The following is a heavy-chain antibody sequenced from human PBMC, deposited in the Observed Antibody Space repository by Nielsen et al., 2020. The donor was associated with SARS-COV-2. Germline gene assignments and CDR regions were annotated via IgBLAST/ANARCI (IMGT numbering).Heavy chain of an antibody. J-gene: IGHJ6*02. Sequence: GGSLRLSCAASGFTFSDYYMSWIRQAPGKGLEWVSYISSSGSTIYYADSVKGRFTISRDNAKNSLYLQMNSLRAEDTAVYYCAREGITMVRERSYYGMDVWGQGTTVTVSS. CDR1: GFTFSDYY. CDR2: ISSSGSTI. V-gene: IGHV3-11*01. CDR3: AREGITMVRERSYYGMDV. D-gene: IGHD3-10*01.